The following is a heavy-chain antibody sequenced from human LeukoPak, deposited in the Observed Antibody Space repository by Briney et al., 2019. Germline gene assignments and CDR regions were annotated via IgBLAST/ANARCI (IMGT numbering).Heavy chain of an antibody. CDR1: GGSFSGHY. CDR2: INHSGST. D-gene: IGHD3-22*01. CDR3: ARGGGRYYYDSSGYYPAYYYYYYMDV. Sequence: PSETLSLTCAVYGGSFSGHYWSWIRQPPGKGLEWIGEINHSGSTSYNPSLKSRVTISVDTSKNQFSLKLSSVTAADTAVYYCARGGGRYYYDSSGYYPAYYYYYYMDVWGKGTTVTVSS. J-gene: IGHJ6*03. V-gene: IGHV4-34*01.